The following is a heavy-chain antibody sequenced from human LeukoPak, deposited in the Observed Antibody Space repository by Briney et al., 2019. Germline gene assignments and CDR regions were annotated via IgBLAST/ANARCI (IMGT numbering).Heavy chain of an antibody. J-gene: IGHJ4*02. CDR1: GFSFNGYS. V-gene: IGHV3-48*04. CDR2: IRGSSSAM. Sequence: GGSLRLFCAACGFSFNGYSMNWVRQAPGKGLEWVADIRGSSSAMNYAASVRGRFTISRDNAKNALFLEMSSLRAENTAVYYCARDRDWSFDYWGQGTLVTASS. CDR3: ARDRDWSFDY. D-gene: IGHD3-9*01.